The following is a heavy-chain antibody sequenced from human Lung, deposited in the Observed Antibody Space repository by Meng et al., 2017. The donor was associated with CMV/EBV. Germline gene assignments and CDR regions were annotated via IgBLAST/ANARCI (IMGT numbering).Heavy chain of an antibody. D-gene: IGHD3-3*01. CDR3: ARDGDHYDVWSGADV. CDR1: GFTFSSYD. CDR2: IGTAGDS. V-gene: IGHV3-13*01. J-gene: IGHJ4*02. Sequence: GGSLRLXCAASGFTFSSYDMHWVRQATGKGLEWVSAIGTAGDSYYPGSVKGRFTLSRDVSKNTLYLQMNGLRPDDTAIYFCARDGDHYDVWSGADVWGQGTXVNVYS.